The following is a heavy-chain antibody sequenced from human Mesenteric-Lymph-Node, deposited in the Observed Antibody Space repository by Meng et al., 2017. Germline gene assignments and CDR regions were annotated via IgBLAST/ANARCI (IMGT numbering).Heavy chain of an antibody. J-gene: IGHJ5*02. CDR1: GYSFTSYW. CDR2: IYPGDSDT. Sequence: GGSLRPPGKGPGYSFTSYWIGWVRQMPGKGLEWMGIIYPGDSDTRYSPSFQGQVTISADKSISTAYLQWSSLKASDTAMYYCARHVYSSSINWFDPWGQGTLVTVSS. CDR3: ARHVYSSSINWFDP. D-gene: IGHD6-13*01. V-gene: IGHV5-51*01.